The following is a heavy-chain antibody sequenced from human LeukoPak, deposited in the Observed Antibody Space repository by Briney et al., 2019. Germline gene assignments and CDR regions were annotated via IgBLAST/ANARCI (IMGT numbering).Heavy chain of an antibody. CDR2: IYYGGST. V-gene: IGHV4-39*01. CDR1: GGSISSSSYY. CDR3: ARGDYYDSSGYQSPSFDY. Sequence: TSETLSLTCTVSGGSISSSSYYWGWIRQPPGKGLEWIGSIYYGGSTYYNPSLKSRVTISVDTSKNQFSLKLSSVTAADTAVYYCARGDYYDSSGYQSPSFDYWGQGTLVTVSS. J-gene: IGHJ4*02. D-gene: IGHD3-22*01.